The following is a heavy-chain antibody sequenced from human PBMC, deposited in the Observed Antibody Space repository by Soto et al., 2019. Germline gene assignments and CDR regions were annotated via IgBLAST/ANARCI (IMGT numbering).Heavy chain of an antibody. V-gene: IGHV1-69*05. D-gene: IGHD3-22*01. CDR1: GGTFSSYA. J-gene: IGHJ4*02. CDR2: IISIFGTA. CDR3: ARFYLSDSSGYPLDY. Sequence: SVKVSCKASGGTFSSYAISWVRQAPGQGLEWMGGIISIFGTANYAQKFQGRVTMTRNTSISTAYMELSSLRSEDTAVYYCARFYLSDSSGYPLDYWGQGTLVTVSS.